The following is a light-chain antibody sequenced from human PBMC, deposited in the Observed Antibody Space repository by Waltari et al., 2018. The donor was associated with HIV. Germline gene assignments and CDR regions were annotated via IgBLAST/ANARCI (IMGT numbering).Light chain of an antibody. J-gene: IGLJ1*01. CDR3: RSFTSSSLYV. CDR1: SSDVGGYNY. CDR2: DVS. Sequence: QSALTQPASVSGSPGQSITISCTGTSSDVGGYNYVSWYQQHPGKAPKLMIYDVSTLPSGVSVRFSGSKSGNTASLTISGLQAEDEADYYCRSFTSSSLYVFGTGTKVTVL. V-gene: IGLV2-14*01.